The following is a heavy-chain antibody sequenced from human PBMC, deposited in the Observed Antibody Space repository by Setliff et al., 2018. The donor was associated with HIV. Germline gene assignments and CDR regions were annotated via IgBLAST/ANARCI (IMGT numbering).Heavy chain of an antibody. D-gene: IGHD4-17*01. Sequence: GGSLRLSCAASGFTVSSNYMSWVRQAPGKGLEWVGRTRNKANSYTTEYAASVKGRFTISRDDSKNSLYLQMNSLKTEDTAVYYCARGRYGDYGTFDYWGQGTLVTVSS. J-gene: IGHJ4*02. CDR2: TRNKANSYTT. CDR1: GFTVSSNY. V-gene: IGHV3-72*01. CDR3: ARGRYGDYGTFDY.